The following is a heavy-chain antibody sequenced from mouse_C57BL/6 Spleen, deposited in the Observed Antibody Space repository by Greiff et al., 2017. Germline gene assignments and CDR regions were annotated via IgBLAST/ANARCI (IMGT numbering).Heavy chain of an antibody. J-gene: IGHJ3*01. Sequence: EVQLQQSGPVLVKPGASVKMSCKASGYTFTDYYMNWVKQSHGKSLEWIGVINPYNGGTSYNQKFKGKATLTVDKSSSTAYMELNSLTSEDSAVYYCAREGLLPFAYWGQGTLVTVSA. CDR1: GYTFTDYY. CDR2: INPYNGGT. CDR3: AREGLLPFAY. V-gene: IGHV1-19*01. D-gene: IGHD2-3*01.